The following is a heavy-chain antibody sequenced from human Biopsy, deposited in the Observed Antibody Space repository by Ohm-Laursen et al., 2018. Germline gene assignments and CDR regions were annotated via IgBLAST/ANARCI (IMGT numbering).Heavy chain of an antibody. V-gene: IGHV4-31*01. J-gene: IGHJ4*02. CDR3: TRVRTFGGVIGGYYFDS. CDR1: GGSINSGGHF. Sequence: TLSLTCSVSGGSINSGGHFWGWVRPSPGKGLEWIGYIYDNGDTYYNPSLMSLVSISADTSKNQVSLRLNSVTAADTAVYYCTRVRTFGGVIGGYYFDSWGQGILVIVSS. CDR2: IYDNGDT. D-gene: IGHD3-16*02.